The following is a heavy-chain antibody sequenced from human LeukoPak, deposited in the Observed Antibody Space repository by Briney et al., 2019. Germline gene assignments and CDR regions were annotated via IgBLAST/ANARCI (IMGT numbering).Heavy chain of an antibody. V-gene: IGHV3-21*01. CDR2: ISSSSSYI. Sequence: GGSLRLSCAASGFTFSSYSMNWVRQAPGKGLEWVSSISSSSSYIYYADSVKGRFTISRDNAKNSLYLQMNSLRAEDTAVYYCAVEGVTGTPGDYWGQGTLVTVSS. D-gene: IGHD1-20*01. CDR1: GFTFSSYS. J-gene: IGHJ4*02. CDR3: AVEGVTGTPGDY.